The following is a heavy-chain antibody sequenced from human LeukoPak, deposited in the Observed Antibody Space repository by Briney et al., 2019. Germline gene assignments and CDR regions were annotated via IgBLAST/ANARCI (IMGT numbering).Heavy chain of an antibody. CDR1: GFTFDDYA. CDR3: AKDGQNYDVSTGYYSYPAFDN. Sequence: GGSLRLSCAASGFTFDDYARHWVRQAPGKGLEWVSGISWNSGSIGYADSVKGRFAISRDTSKNTVFLTMNSLSAEDTAVYHCAKDGQNYDVSTGYYSYPAFDNWGQGTVVTVSS. V-gene: IGHV3-9*01. D-gene: IGHD3-9*01. J-gene: IGHJ4*02. CDR2: ISWNSGSI.